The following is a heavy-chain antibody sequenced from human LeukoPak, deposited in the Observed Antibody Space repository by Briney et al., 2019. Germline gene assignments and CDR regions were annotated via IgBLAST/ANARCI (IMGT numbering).Heavy chain of an antibody. CDR3: AKERAVYTNPYYFDY. J-gene: IGHJ4*02. CDR2: ISGSGANT. CDR1: GFTFSTYA. Sequence: PGGSLRLSCAASGFTFSTYAMSWARQAPGKGLEWVSTISGSGANTYYADSVRGRFTISRGNSKNTLYLHMNSLRAEDTAVYYCAKERAVYTNPYYFDYWGQGTLVTVSS. D-gene: IGHD3-16*01. V-gene: IGHV3-23*01.